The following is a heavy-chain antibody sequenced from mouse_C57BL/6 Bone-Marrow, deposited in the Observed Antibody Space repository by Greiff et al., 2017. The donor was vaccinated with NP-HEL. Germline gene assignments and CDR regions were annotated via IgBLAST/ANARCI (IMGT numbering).Heavy chain of an antibody. V-gene: IGHV7-3*01. CDR1: GFTFTDYY. Sequence: EVKLMESGGGLVQPGGSLSLSCAASGFTFTDYYMSWVRQPPGKALEWLGFIRNKANGYTTEYSASVKGRFTISRDNSQSILYLQMNALRAEDSATYYCARYIWVWYFDVWGTGTTVTVSS. CDR2: IRNKANGYTT. CDR3: ARYIWVWYFDV. D-gene: IGHD4-1*01. J-gene: IGHJ1*03.